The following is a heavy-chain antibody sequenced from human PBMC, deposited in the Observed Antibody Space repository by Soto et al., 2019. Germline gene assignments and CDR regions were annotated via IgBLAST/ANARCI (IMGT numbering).Heavy chain of an antibody. J-gene: IGHJ5*02. Sequence: SETLSLTCTVSGGSISSGDYYWSWIRQPPGKGLEWIGYIYYSGSTYYNPSLKSRVTISVDTSKNQFSLKLSSVTAADTAVYYCARDTFGTGTGNWFDPWGQGTLVTVSS. CDR3: ARDTFGTGTGNWFDP. V-gene: IGHV4-30-4*01. CDR2: IYYSGST. D-gene: IGHD1-1*01. CDR1: GGSISSGDYY.